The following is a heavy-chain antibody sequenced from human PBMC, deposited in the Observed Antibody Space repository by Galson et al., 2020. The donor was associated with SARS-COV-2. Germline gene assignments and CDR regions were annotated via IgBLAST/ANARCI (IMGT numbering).Heavy chain of an antibody. CDR1: GLTFSSYW. Sequence: HLGESLKLSCAASGLTFSSYWMRWVRQAPGKGLEWVANIKQDGSEKYYVDSVKGRFTIPSDNAKNSLYLQMNSLRAEDTAVYYCARDRYYYDSSGYYAFDIWGQGTMVTVSS. CDR2: IKQDGSEK. J-gene: IGHJ3*02. D-gene: IGHD3-22*01. V-gene: IGHV3-7*01. CDR3: ARDRYYYDSSGYYAFDI.